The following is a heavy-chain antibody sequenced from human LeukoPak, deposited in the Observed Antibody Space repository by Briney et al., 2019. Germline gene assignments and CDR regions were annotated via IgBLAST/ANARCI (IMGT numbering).Heavy chain of an antibody. V-gene: IGHV3-30*18. Sequence: PGGSRLLSGAAGGFTCSSYGMQWGRQARGKGVEWVAIISYDGSNKYYADSVKGPFTISRDNSKNTLYLQMNSLIAEDTAVYYCAKDSSGSHWGQGTLVTVSS. CDR3: AKDSSGSH. D-gene: IGHD1-26*01. CDR1: GFTCSSYG. J-gene: IGHJ4*02. CDR2: ISYDGSNK.